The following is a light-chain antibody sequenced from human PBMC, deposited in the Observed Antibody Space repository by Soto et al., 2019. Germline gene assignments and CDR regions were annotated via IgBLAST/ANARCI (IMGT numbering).Light chain of an antibody. V-gene: IGLV2-14*01. J-gene: IGLJ3*02. Sequence: QSVLTQPASVSGSPGQSITISCTGTSSDVGGYNYVSWYQQHPGKAPKLMIYDVSNRPSGVSNRFSGSKSGNTASLTISGRQAEDAADYYGSSYTSSSTRVFGGGTKRTVL. CDR3: SSYTSSSTRV. CDR2: DVS. CDR1: SSDVGGYNY.